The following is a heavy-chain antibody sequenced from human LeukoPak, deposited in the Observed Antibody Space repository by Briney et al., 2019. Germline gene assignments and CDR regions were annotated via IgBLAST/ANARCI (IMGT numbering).Heavy chain of an antibody. D-gene: IGHD2-21*01. V-gene: IGHV3-23*01. Sequence: GGSLRLPCVASGFTFGNYAMSWVRQAPGKGLQWVSQISGTGGATWYAGFARDRFTISRDNSKKTLYLQMSGLRVEDTAMYYCVKDPRDTYGTNWFVSWGQGTLLIVSS. CDR2: ISGTGGAT. CDR3: VKDPRDTYGTNWFVS. J-gene: IGHJ5*01. CDR1: GFTFGNYA.